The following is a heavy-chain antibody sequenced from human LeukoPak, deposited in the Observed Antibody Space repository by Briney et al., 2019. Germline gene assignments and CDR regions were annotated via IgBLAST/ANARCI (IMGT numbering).Heavy chain of an antibody. Sequence: GGSLRLSCSASGFTFSSYAMGWVRQAPRKGLEWVSSIDYSGGAAYSADSVKGRFTISRDNSKNTLYLQMNSLRAEDTALYSCAKISTVSSNFDYWGQGTLVTVSS. V-gene: IGHV3-23*01. CDR3: AKISTVSSNFDY. CDR1: GFTFSSYA. J-gene: IGHJ4*02. CDR2: IDYSGGAA. D-gene: IGHD4-17*01.